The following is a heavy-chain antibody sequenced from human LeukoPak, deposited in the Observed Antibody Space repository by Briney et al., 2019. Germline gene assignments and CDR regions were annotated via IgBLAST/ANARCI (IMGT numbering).Heavy chain of an antibody. CDR1: GGSFNGYY. D-gene: IGHD1-26*01. CDR3: ARGTHGNFDY. J-gene: IGHJ4*02. CDR2: IHYSGAT. V-gene: IGHV4-34*01. Sequence: SETLSLTCAVYGGSFNGYYWSWFRHSPGKGLEWIGEIHYSGATSYSPTLRGRVTISPGTSDNQFSLNMNPVTAADTALYYCARGTHGNFDYWGQGTLVTVSS.